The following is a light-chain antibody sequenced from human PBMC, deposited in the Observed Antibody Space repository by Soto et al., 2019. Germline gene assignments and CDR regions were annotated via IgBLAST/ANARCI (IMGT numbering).Light chain of an antibody. Sequence: QSVLTQPASVSGSPGQSITISCTGTSSDIGNYDYVSWYQQHPGKAPKLIIYEVNNRPSGVSNRFSGSKSGNAASLTISGPQAEDEADYYCSSYTSSSTLYVFGTGTKGTVL. V-gene: IGLV2-14*01. CDR2: EVN. CDR3: SSYTSSSTLYV. CDR1: SSDIGNYDY. J-gene: IGLJ1*01.